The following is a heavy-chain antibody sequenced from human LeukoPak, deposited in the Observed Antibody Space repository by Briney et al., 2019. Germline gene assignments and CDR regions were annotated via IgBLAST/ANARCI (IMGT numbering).Heavy chain of an antibody. J-gene: IGHJ5*02. Sequence: ASVKVSCKASGGTFGSYVISWVRQAPGQGLDWMGGILPIFGTADYAQKFQGRVTITADESTNTAYMELKSLTSEDTAVYYCARDRGGLDPWGQGTLVTVSS. V-gene: IGHV1-69*13. CDR2: ILPIFGTA. CDR3: ARDRGGLDP. CDR1: GGTFGSYV. D-gene: IGHD4-23*01.